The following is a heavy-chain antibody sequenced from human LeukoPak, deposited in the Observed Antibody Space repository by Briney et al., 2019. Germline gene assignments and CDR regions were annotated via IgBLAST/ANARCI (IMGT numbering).Heavy chain of an antibody. CDR3: ARVRSLWLRRADHLDH. J-gene: IGHJ4*02. Sequence: PSETLSLTCAVYGGSFSGYYWSWIRQPPGKGLEWIGEINHSGSTNYNPSLKSRVTISVDTSKNQFSLKLSSVTAADTAVYYCARVRSLWLRRADHLDHWGQGTLVTVSS. V-gene: IGHV4-34*01. CDR2: INHSGST. D-gene: IGHD5-18*01. CDR1: GGSFSGYY.